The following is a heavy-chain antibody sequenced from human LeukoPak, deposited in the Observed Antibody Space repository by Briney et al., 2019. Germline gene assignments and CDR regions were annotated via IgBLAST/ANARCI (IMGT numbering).Heavy chain of an antibody. CDR2: INHSGST. Sequence: SETLSLTCAVSGGSFSVYYWSWIRQPPGKGLEWIGEINHSGSTNYNPSLKSRVTISVDTSKNQFSLKLSSVTAADTAVYYCARISPHYYGSGSYRGRQVEFDPWGQGTLVTVSS. V-gene: IGHV4-34*01. D-gene: IGHD3-10*01. CDR1: GGSFSVYY. CDR3: ARISPHYYGSGSYRGRQVEFDP. J-gene: IGHJ5*02.